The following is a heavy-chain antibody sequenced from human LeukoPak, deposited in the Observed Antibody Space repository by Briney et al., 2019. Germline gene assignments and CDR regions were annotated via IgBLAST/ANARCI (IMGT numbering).Heavy chain of an antibody. J-gene: IGHJ4*02. D-gene: IGHD3-10*01. Sequence: PSETLSLTCAVYGGSFSGYYWSWIRQPPGKGLEWIGEINHSGSANYNPSLKSRVTISVDTSKNQFSLKLSSVTAADTAVYYCARVHNTYGLDYWGQGTLVTVSS. CDR3: ARVHNTYGLDY. V-gene: IGHV4-34*01. CDR1: GGSFSGYY. CDR2: INHSGSA.